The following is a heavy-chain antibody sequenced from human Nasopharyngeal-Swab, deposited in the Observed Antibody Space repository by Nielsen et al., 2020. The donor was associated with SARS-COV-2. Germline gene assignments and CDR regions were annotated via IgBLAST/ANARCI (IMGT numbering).Heavy chain of an antibody. J-gene: IGHJ3*01. Sequence: ETMSLTCAVDGGTFSGYYWTWSRPAPGKGLEWIAEINHRGSANYNPSLKSRVTISVNGSKNQVSLQLTSATAADTAMYYCARKWEVLKHAFDFWGQGTMVTVSS. D-gene: IGHD1-26*01. CDR3: ARKWEVLKHAFDF. CDR1: GGTFSGYY. V-gene: IGHV4-34*01. CDR2: INHRGSA.